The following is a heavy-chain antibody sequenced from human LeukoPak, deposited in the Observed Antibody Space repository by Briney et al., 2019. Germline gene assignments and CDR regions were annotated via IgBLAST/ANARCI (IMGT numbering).Heavy chain of an antibody. CDR2: IRHDRSTK. J-gene: IGHJ4*02. CDR3: ARSVPYGTTWYGRSDC. Sequence: GGSLRLSCAASGFTFSSYAMTWVRQTPGKGLEWVANIRHDRSTKYYVDSVKGRFTISRDNAMNSLYLQMDSLRVEDTAIYYCARSVPYGTTWYGRSDCWGQGTQVTVSS. CDR1: GFTFSSYA. D-gene: IGHD6-13*01. V-gene: IGHV3-7*03.